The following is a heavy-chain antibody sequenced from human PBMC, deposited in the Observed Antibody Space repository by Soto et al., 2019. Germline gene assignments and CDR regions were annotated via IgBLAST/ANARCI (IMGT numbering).Heavy chain of an antibody. CDR2: ISSSSSYI. Sequence: GGSLRLSCAASGFTFSSYSMNWVRQAPGKGLEWVSSISSSSSYIYYADSVKGRFTISRDNAKNSLYLQMNSLRAEDTAVYYCAREMSGWTEGWFDYWGQGTLVTVSS. CDR1: GFTFSSYS. D-gene: IGHD6-19*01. V-gene: IGHV3-21*01. CDR3: AREMSGWTEGWFDY. J-gene: IGHJ4*02.